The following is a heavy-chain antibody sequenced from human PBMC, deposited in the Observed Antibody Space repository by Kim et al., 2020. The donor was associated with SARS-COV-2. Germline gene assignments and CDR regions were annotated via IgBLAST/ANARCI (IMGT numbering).Heavy chain of an antibody. Sequence: SETLSLTCAVYGGSFSGYYWSWIRQPPGKGLEWIGEINHSGSTNYNPSPKSRVTISVDTSKNQFSLKLSSVTAADTAVYYCARRVLIAAAGILVPYYYYGMDVWGQGTTVTVS. D-gene: IGHD6-13*01. CDR1: GGSFSGYY. V-gene: IGHV4-34*01. CDR3: ARRVLIAAAGILVPYYYYGMDV. J-gene: IGHJ6*02. CDR2: INHSGST.